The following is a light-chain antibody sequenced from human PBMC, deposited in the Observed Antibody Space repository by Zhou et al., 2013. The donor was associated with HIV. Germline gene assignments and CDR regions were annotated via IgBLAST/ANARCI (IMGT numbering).Light chain of an antibody. Sequence: IVLTQFPATLSLSPGERATVSCRASQTVSSNLAWYQQKPGQVPRLLIYGAATRATGVPGRFSGSGSGTEFTLSISSLQTEDFALYYCQQYDTWPSFGQGTKLQIK. CDR2: GAA. CDR3: QQYDTWPS. CDR1: QTVSSN. J-gene: IGKJ2*01. V-gene: IGKV3-15*01.